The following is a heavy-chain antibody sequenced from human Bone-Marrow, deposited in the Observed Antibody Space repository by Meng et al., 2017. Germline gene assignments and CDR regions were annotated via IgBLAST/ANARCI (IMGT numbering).Heavy chain of an antibody. CDR1: GYNFPDDY. CDR3: ARDEDISAAGKLFGDY. Sequence: ASVKVSCKPSGYNFPDDYIHWGRRAPGQGLEWMGRINPKSGDTHYAQKFQARVTMIGDTSISTAYMELSGLRSDDTAMYYCARDEDISAAGKLFGDYWGQGTLVTVSS. D-gene: IGHD6-25*01. J-gene: IGHJ4*02. V-gene: IGHV1-2*06. CDR2: INPKSGDT.